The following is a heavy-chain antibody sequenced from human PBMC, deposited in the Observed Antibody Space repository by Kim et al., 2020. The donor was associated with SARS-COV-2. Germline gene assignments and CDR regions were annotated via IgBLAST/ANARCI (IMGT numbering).Heavy chain of an antibody. D-gene: IGHD5-18*01. Sequence: ASVKVSCKASGYTFTSYYMHWVRQAPGQGLEWMGIINPSGGSTSYAQKFQGRVTMTRDTSTSTVYMELSSLRSEDTAVYYCARQGGYSYGTDYYYYGMDVWGQGTTVTVSS. V-gene: IGHV1-46*01. CDR3: ARQGGYSYGTDYYYYGMDV. CDR2: INPSGGST. CDR1: GYTFTSYY. J-gene: IGHJ6*02.